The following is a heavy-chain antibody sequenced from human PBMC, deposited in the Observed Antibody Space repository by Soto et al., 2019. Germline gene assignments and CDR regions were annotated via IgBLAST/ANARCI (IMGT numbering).Heavy chain of an antibody. D-gene: IGHD3-10*01. J-gene: IGHJ5*02. V-gene: IGHV3-30-3*01. Sequence: GGSLRLSCAASGFTFSSYAMHWVRQAPSKGLEWVAVISYDGSNKYYADSVKGRFTISRDNSKSTVYLELNNLSAEDTAVYHCAKNQGVLLLRLSTVDWFVPSGPAFVVTVFS. CDR1: GFTFSSYA. CDR3: AKNQGVLLLRLSTVDWFVP. CDR2: ISYDGSNK.